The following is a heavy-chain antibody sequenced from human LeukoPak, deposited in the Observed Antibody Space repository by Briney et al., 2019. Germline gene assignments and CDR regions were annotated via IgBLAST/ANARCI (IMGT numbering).Heavy chain of an antibody. J-gene: IGHJ4*02. CDR3: AKTLTGYCTSTSCPFLDY. Sequence: GGSLRLSCEASGFSFSSYAMTWVRQAPGKGLEWVSSIGARGHDTYNADSVKGRFTISRDNSKDTLYLQMNSLRAGDTAVYYCAKTLTGYCTSTSCPFLDYWGQGTLVTVSS. D-gene: IGHD2-2*01. CDR2: IGARGHDT. V-gene: IGHV3-23*01. CDR1: GFSFSSYA.